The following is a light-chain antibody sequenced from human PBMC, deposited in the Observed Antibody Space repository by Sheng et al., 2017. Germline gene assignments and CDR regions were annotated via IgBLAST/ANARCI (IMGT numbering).Light chain of an antibody. Sequence: DIQMTQSPSSVSASVGDRVVITCRANQGIQSWLARYQHKPGKAPNSSFMLRPLCNLGSHRGSAGSGXGTEFTLTINSLQPDDSATYYCQQAKSYPRTFGQGTQVEIK. V-gene: IGKV1-12*01. CDR2: LRP. CDR3: QQAKSYPRT. J-gene: IGKJ1*01. CDR1: QGIQSW.